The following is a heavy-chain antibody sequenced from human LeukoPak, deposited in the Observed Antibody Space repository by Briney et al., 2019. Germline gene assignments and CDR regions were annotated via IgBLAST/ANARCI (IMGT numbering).Heavy chain of an antibody. CDR3: ASSPTYDFWSGYWVMGLDV. V-gene: IGHV4-4*07. CDR2: IYTSGST. J-gene: IGHJ6*04. CDR1: GGSISSYY. Sequence: SETLSLTCTVSGGSISSYYWSWIRQPAGKGLEWIGRIYTSGSTNYNPSLKSRVTMSVDTSKNQFSLKLSSVTAADTAVYYCASSPTYDFWSGYWVMGLDVWGKGTTVTVSS. D-gene: IGHD3-3*01.